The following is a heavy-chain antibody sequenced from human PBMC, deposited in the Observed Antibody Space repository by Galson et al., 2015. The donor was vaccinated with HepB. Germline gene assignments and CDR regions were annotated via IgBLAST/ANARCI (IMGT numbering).Heavy chain of an antibody. J-gene: IGHJ4*02. V-gene: IGHV3-30*03. D-gene: IGHD3-3*01. CDR2: ISNDGNNK. CDR1: GFTFRSYG. Sequence: SLRLSCAASGFTFRSYGMHWVRQAPGKGLEWVAFISNDGNNKYYAGSVKGRFTISRENSNNMLYLQMNSLRDEDTAVYYCARDGAYDFWSGYLDYWGQGTLVTVSS. CDR3: ARDGAYDFWSGYLDY.